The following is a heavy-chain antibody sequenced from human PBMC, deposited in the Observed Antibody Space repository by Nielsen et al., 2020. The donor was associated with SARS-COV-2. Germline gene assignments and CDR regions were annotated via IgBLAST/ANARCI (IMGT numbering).Heavy chain of an antibody. CDR1: GFTFDDYA. J-gene: IGHJ6*03. D-gene: IGHD6-6*01. V-gene: IGHV3-9*01. CDR2: IRWNSGNI. CDR3: AREGLDYYYMDV. Sequence: SLKISCVASGFTFDDYAMHWVRQAPGKGLEWVSGIRWNSGNIGYADSVKGRFTISRDNAKNSLYLQMNSLRAEDTAVYYCAREGLDYYYMDVWGKGTTVTVSS.